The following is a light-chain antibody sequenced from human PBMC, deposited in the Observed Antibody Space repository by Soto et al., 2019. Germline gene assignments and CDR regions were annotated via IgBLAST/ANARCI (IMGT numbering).Light chain of an antibody. CDR1: SSDVGGYNL. Sequence: QSVLTQPASVSGSPVQPITISCTGTSSDVGGYNLVSWYQQHPGKAPKLIIYHGSKRPSGVSVRFSGSKSGNTASMAISGLQAEDEAYYYCCSYASSSPNYVFGHGTKLTVL. CDR2: HGS. V-gene: IGLV2-23*01. J-gene: IGLJ1*01. CDR3: CSYASSSPNYV.